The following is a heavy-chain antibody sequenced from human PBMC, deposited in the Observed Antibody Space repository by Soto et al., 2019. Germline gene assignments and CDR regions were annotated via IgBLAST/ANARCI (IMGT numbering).Heavy chain of an antibody. J-gene: IGHJ4*02. D-gene: IGHD2-2*01. CDR2: ITPSGRFI. CDR1: GISFSAYH. V-gene: IGHV3-21*01. CDR3: AGTYAPADY. Sequence: ESGGGLVKPGGSLRLSCAASGISFSAYHMNWVRQAPGKGLEWVASITPSGRFINYADSVEGRFFISRDNTKNSLFLQMNSLRGEDTAVYYCAGTYAPADYWGQGTLVVVSS.